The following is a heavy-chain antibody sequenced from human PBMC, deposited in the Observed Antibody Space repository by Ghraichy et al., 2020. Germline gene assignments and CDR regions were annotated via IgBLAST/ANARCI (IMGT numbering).Heavy chain of an antibody. J-gene: IGHJ3*02. V-gene: IGHV3-66*01. D-gene: IGHD3-9*01. Sequence: GESLNISCAASGFTVSSNYMSWVRQAPGKGLEWVSVIYSGGSTYYADSVKGRFTISRDNSKNTLYLQMNSLRAEDTAVYYCARCWYFDWLGAFDIWGQGTMVTVSS. CDR1: GFTVSSNY. CDR3: ARCWYFDWLGAFDI. CDR2: IYSGGST.